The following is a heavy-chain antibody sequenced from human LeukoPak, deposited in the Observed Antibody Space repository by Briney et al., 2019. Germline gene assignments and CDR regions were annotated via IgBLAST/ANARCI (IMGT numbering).Heavy chain of an antibody. V-gene: IGHV1-18*01. J-gene: IGHJ6*02. CDR3: AEEYCSSTTSSPPRSYYYYYGMDV. CDR2: ISAYNGNT. Sequence: ASVKVSCKASGYTFTSYGISWVRQAPGQGLEWMGWISAYNGNTNYAQKLQGRVTMTTDTSTSTAYMELRSLRSDDTAVYYCAEEYCSSTTSSPPRSYYYYYGMDVWGQGTTVTVSS. D-gene: IGHD2-2*01. CDR1: GYTFTSYG.